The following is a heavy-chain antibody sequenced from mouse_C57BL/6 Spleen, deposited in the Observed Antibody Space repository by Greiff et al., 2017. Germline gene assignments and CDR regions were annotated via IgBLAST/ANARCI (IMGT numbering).Heavy chain of an antibody. CDR3: ARGLQNYSAMDY. CDR2: IDPSDSYT. D-gene: IGHD3-1*01. CDR1: GYTFTSYW. Sequence: QVQLQQPGAELVRPGTSVKLSCKASGYTFTSYWMHWVKQRPGQGLEWIGVIDPSDSYTNYNQKFKGKATLTVDTSASTAYLQLSSLTSEDSAVYYCARGLQNYSAMDYWGQGTSVTVSS. J-gene: IGHJ4*01. V-gene: IGHV1-59*01.